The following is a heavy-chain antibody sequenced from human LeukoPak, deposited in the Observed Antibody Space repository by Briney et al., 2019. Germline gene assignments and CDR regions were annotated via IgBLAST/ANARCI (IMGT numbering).Heavy chain of an antibody. CDR3: ATTGATSPSSASWFNIES. D-gene: IGHD6-13*01. V-gene: IGHV4-59*08. CDR2: IYYSGGT. Sequence: SETLSLTCTVSGGSVTSYYCNWVRQPPGRGPEWIGYIYYSGGTNYNPSLESRVTISLDTAKNQLSLQLRSVTAEDTAVYYCATTGATSPSSASWFNIESWGQGTLVPVSS. CDR1: GGSVTSYY. J-gene: IGHJ4*02.